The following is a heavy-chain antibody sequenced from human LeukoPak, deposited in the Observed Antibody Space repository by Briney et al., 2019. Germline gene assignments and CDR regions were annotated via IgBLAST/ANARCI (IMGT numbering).Heavy chain of an antibody. Sequence: GGSLRLSCAASGFTFSSYSMNWVRQAPGKGLEWVSSITYIYYADSVEGRFTISRDNAKNSLYLQMNSLRAEDTAVYYCVRGATNYYDSSGYYYYFDYWGQGTLVTVSS. CDR2: ITYI. J-gene: IGHJ4*02. V-gene: IGHV3-21*01. CDR1: GFTFSSYS. CDR3: VRGATNYYDSSGYYYYFDY. D-gene: IGHD3-22*01.